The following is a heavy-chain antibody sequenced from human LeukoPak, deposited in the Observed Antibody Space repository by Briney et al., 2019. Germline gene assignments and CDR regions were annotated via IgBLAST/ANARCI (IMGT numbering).Heavy chain of an antibody. CDR2: INSDGSST. D-gene: IGHD4-17*01. V-gene: IGHV3-74*01. Sequence: QTGGSLRLSCAASGFTFSSYWMHWVRQAPGKGLVWVSRINSDGSSTSYADSVKGRFTISRDNAKNTLYLQMNGLRAEDTAVYYCARCEVTRACIDYWGQGTLVTVSS. J-gene: IGHJ4*02. CDR1: GFTFSSYW. CDR3: ARCEVTRACIDY.